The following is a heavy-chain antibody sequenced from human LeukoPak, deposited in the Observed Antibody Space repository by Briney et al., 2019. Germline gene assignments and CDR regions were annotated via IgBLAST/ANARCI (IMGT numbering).Heavy chain of an antibody. CDR1: GFTFSSHP. D-gene: IGHD2-8*01. V-gene: IGHV3-23*01. Sequence: PGGSLRLSCAASGFTFSSHPMSWVRQAPGKGLEWVSIISASGGTTSYADSVKGRFTISRDNSKNTLYLQMNSPRAEDTAVYYCAKDQFPRNGVYDAIDVWGQGKMVTVSS. CDR3: AKDQFPRNGVYDAIDV. CDR2: ISASGGTT. J-gene: IGHJ3*01.